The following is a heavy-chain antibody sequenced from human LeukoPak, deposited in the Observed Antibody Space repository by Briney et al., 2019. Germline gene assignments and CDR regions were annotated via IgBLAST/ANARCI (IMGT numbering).Heavy chain of an antibody. J-gene: IGHJ4*02. Sequence: GGSLRLSCAASGFTFSTYAMSWVRQAPGKGLEWASVISNSGGSTYYADSVEGRFTISRDNSKNTLYLQMNSLRAEDTAVYYCAKGGNWNYVGYWGQGTLVTVSS. V-gene: IGHV3-23*01. CDR2: ISNSGGST. CDR3: AKGGNWNYVGY. D-gene: IGHD1-1*01. CDR1: GFTFSTYA.